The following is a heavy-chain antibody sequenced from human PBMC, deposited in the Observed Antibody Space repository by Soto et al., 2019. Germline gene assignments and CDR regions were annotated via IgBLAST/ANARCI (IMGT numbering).Heavy chain of an antibody. J-gene: IGHJ6*02. CDR1: GYTFTSYD. V-gene: IGHV1-8*01. CDR2: MNPNSGNT. D-gene: IGHD1-1*01. CDR3: ARGSLEGDV. Sequence: QVQLVQCGAEVKKPGASVKVSCKASGYTFTSYDINWVRQATGQGLEWLGWMNPNSGNTGYAQKFQGRVTMPRNTSINTAYMELSSVSSDNTARYYDARGSLEGDVRGPGTTVTVSS.